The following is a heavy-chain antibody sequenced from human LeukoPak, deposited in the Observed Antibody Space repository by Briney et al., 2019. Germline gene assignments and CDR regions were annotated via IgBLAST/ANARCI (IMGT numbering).Heavy chain of an antibody. D-gene: IGHD2/OR15-2a*01. CDR3: ARSLVGFLLVH. CDR2: TSYDGSNK. Sequence: GGSLRLSCAASGFTLSSYGMHWVRQAPGKGLEWVAVTSYDGSNKYYADSVKGRFTISRDNSKSTVSLQMNSLRAEDTAVYYCARSLVGFLLVHWGQGTLVTVSS. V-gene: IGHV3-30-3*01. J-gene: IGHJ5*02. CDR1: GFTLSSYG.